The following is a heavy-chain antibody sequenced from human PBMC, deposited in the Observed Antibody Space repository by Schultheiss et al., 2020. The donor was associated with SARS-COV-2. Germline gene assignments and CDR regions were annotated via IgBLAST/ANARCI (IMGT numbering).Heavy chain of an antibody. CDR3: ANQGGGYGDYGDAFDI. Sequence: ASVKVSCKASGYTFTGYYMHWVRQAPGQGLEWMGWINPNSGGTNYAQKFQGRVTMTRDTSISTAYMELSRLRSDDTAVYYCANQGGGYGDYGDAFDIWGQGTMVTVSS. J-gene: IGHJ3*02. CDR1: GYTFTGYY. D-gene: IGHD4-17*01. CDR2: INPNSGGT. V-gene: IGHV1-2*02.